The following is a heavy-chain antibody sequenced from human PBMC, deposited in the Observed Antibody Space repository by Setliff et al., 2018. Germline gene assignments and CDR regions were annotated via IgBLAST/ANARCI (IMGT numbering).Heavy chain of an antibody. J-gene: IGHJ4*02. CDR3: ARSFSRSGKFLLDY. Sequence: SEILSLTCAVYGGSFSGYYWSWIRQPPGKRLEWIGEIIHSGSTNYNPSLKSRVTISMDTSKNQFSLKVPSVTAADTAVYYCARSFSRSGKFLLDYWGQGALVTVSS. V-gene: IGHV4-34*12. CDR2: IIHSGST. CDR1: GGSFSGYY. D-gene: IGHD1-26*01.